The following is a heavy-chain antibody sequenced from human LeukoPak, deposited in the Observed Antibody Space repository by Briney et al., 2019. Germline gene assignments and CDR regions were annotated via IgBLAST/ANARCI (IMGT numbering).Heavy chain of an antibody. CDR2: INPNSGGT. J-gene: IGHJ6*03. CDR3: ARDYCSGGSCYYYYYMDV. D-gene: IGHD2-15*01. Sequence: GASVKVSCKASGYTFTGYYMHWVRQAPGQGLEWMGWINPNSGGTNYAQKFQGRVTMTRDTSISTAYMEPSRLRSDDTAVYYCARDYCSGGSCYYYYYMDVWGKGTTVTVSS. CDR1: GYTFTGYY. V-gene: IGHV1-2*02.